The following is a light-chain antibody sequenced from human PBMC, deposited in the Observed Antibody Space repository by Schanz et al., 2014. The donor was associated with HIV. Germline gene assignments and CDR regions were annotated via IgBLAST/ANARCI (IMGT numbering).Light chain of an antibody. CDR3: SSYTNRDIYV. Sequence: QSALTQPASVSGSPGQSITLSCTGTSNDIGFYSYVSWYQQHPGKAPKLIIYDVTYRPSGVSARFSGSKSGNTASLTISALQAEDEADYYCSSYTNRDIYVIGTGTKVTVL. CDR2: DVT. CDR1: SNDIGFYSY. V-gene: IGLV2-14*01. J-gene: IGLJ1*01.